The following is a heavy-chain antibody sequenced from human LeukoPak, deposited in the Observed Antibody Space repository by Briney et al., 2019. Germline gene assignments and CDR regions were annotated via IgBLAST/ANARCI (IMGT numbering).Heavy chain of an antibody. V-gene: IGHV3-30-3*01. J-gene: IGHJ4*02. CDR2: ISYDGSNK. CDR3: ARGHFSYYYDSSGYYPAY. D-gene: IGHD3-22*01. CDR1: GFTFSSYA. Sequence: GGSLRLSCAASGFTFSSYAMHWVRQAPGKGLEWVAVISYDGSNKYYADSVKGRFTISRDNSKNTLYLQMNSLRAEDTAVYYCARGHFSYYYDSSGYYPAYWGQGTLVTVSS.